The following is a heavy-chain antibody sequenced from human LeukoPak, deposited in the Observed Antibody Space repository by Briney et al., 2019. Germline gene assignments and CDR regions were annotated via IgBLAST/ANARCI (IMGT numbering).Heavy chain of an antibody. Sequence: GGSLRLSCAASGFSFSNFDMSWVRQAPGKGLQWVSFINSGSRTIYYADSVKGRFTISRDNAKNSLYLQINSLRAEDTAVYYCAKHYSSGTYYNYFDYWGQGTLVTVSS. CDR2: INSGSRTI. D-gene: IGHD3-10*01. J-gene: IGHJ4*02. CDR3: AKHYSSGTYYNYFDY. CDR1: GFSFSNFD. V-gene: IGHV3-48*01.